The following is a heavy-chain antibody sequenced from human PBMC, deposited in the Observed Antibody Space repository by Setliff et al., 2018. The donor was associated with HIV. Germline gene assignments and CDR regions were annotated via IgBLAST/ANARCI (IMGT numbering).Heavy chain of an antibody. CDR3: ARRPCDRASCSFDF. V-gene: IGHV1-8*02. D-gene: IGHD2-2*01. J-gene: IGHJ4*02. Sequence: ASVKVSCKASGYSFTNYGIHWVRQAAGQGLEWMGWMNPNTGDTGYAPKVQGRVSMTRDTSISTAYMALSSLRSEDTAVYYCARRPCDRASCSFDFWGQGTLVTVSS. CDR2: MNPNTGDT. CDR1: GYSFTNYG.